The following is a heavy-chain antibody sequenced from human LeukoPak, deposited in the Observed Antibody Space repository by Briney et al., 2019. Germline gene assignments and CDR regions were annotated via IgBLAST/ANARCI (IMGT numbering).Heavy chain of an antibody. J-gene: IGHJ4*02. CDR3: ARQGVYDSSGYYYPLGY. Sequence: PSETLSLTCTVSDGSISSSSYYWGWIRQPPGKGLEWIGSIYYSGSTYYNPSLKSRVTISVDTSKNQFSLKLSSVTAADTAVYYCARQGVYDSSGYYYPLGYWGQGTLVTVSS. CDR2: IYYSGST. V-gene: IGHV4-39*01. CDR1: DGSISSSSYY. D-gene: IGHD3-22*01.